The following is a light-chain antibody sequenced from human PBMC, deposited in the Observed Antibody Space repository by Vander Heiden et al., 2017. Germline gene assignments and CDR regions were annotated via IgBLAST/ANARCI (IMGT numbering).Light chain of an antibody. V-gene: IGKV3-20*01. CDR1: QSVSSSY. J-gene: IGKJ4*01. Sequence: EIVLTPSPGTPSLSPVERATPSCRASQSVSSSYLAWYKQKPGQAPRLLIYGASSRATGIPDRFSGSGSGTDFTLTISRLEPEDFAVYYCQQYGSSPATFGGGTKVEIK. CDR3: QQYGSSPAT. CDR2: GAS.